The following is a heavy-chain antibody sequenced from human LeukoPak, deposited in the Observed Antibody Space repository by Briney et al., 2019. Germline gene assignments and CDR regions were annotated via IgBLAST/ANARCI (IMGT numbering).Heavy chain of an antibody. Sequence: ASVKVSCKASGYTFTGYYMHWVRQAPGQGLEWMGWINPNSGGTNYAQKFQGRVTMTRDTSISTAYMELSRLRSDDTAVYYCARAWTYQLLAPHDAFDIWGQGQWSPSLQ. D-gene: IGHD2-2*01. CDR1: GYTFTGYY. CDR3: ARAWTYQLLAPHDAFDI. J-gene: IGHJ3*02. V-gene: IGHV1-2*02. CDR2: INPNSGGT.